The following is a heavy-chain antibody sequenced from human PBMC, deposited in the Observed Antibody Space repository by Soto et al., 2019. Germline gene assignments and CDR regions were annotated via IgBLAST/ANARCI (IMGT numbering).Heavy chain of an antibody. J-gene: IGHJ4*02. CDR3: AKDRTFGPPLVRFDS. CDR1: RFTFSNYA. V-gene: IGHV3-23*01. D-gene: IGHD6-6*01. CDR2: ISGNGGST. Sequence: GGSLRLSCAASRFTFSNYAMSWVRQAPGKGLEWVSAISGNGGSTYYVDSVKGRFTISRDNSKSTLHLQMNSLRVEDTAVYYCAKDRTFGPPLVRFDSWGQGTLVTVSS.